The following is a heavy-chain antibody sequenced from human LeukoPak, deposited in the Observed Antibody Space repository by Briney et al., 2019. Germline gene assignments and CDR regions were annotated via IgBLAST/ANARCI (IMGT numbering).Heavy chain of an antibody. CDR3: AREPSGP. CDR1: AGSTRGYY. CDR2: IYYSGST. Sequence: SETLSLTCIVSAGSTRGYYWSWIRQPPGKGLEWIGYIYYSGSTNYNPSLKSRVTISVDTSKNQFSLKLSSVTAADTAVYYCAREPSGPWGQGTLVTVSS. D-gene: IGHD1-26*01. V-gene: IGHV4-59*01. J-gene: IGHJ5*02.